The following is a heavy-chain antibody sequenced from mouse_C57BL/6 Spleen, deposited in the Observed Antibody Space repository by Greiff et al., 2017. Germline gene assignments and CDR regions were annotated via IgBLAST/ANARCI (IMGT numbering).Heavy chain of an antibody. Sequence: VKLVESGAELVRPGTSVKMSCKASGYTFTNYWIGWAKQRPGHGLEWIGDIYPGGGYTNYNEKFKGKATLTADKSSSTAYMQFSSLTSEESAIYYCARSTGGYYFDYWGQGTTLTVSS. CDR3: ARSTGGYYFDY. CDR1: GYTFTNYW. CDR2: IYPGGGYT. V-gene: IGHV1-63*01. J-gene: IGHJ2*01.